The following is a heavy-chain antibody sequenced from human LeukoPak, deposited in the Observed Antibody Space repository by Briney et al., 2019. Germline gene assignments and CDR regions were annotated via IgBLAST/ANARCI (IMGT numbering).Heavy chain of an antibody. D-gene: IGHD5-24*01. Sequence: GESLKISCKGSGYSFTTYWIAWVGQMPGEGLEWMGIIYPGDSETKYSPSFQGQVTISADKSMTTAYLQWGSLKASDTAMYYCTRSPRDGYHDAFDIWGQGTMVTVFS. CDR1: GYSFTTYW. CDR2: IYPGDSET. J-gene: IGHJ3*02. CDR3: TRSPRDGYHDAFDI. V-gene: IGHV5-51*01.